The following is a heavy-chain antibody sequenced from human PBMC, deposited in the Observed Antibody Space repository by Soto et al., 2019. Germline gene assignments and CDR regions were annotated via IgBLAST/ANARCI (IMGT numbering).Heavy chain of an antibody. CDR1: GFTFTTYS. V-gene: IGHV3-21*01. CDR3: ARGLGTYGMDV. Sequence: GGSLRLSCAASGFTFTTYSMNWVRQAPGKGLEWVSSISSSSSYIYYADSLKGRFTISRDNAKNSLYLQMNSLRADDTAVYYCARGLGTYGMDVWGQGTTVTVSS. CDR2: ISSSSSYI. J-gene: IGHJ6*02.